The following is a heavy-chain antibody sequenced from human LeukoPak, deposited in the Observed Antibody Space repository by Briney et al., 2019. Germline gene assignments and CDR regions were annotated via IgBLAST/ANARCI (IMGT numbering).Heavy chain of an antibody. D-gene: IGHD3-10*01. CDR2: TYYRSKWYN. J-gene: IGHJ4*02. CDR1: GDSVSSNSAA. CDR3: ARGKMEVLWFGELLYQPPHYFDY. Sequence: SQTLSLTCAISGDSVSSNSAAWNWIRQSPSRGLEWLGRTYYRSKWYNDYAVSVKSRITINPDISKNQFSLQLNSVTPEDTAVYYCARGKMEVLWFGELLYQPPHYFDYWGQGTLVTVSS. V-gene: IGHV6-1*01.